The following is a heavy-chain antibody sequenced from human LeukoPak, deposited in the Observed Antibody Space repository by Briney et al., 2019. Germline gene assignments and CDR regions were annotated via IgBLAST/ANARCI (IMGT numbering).Heavy chain of an antibody. CDR2: FDPEDGET. CDR1: GYTXTELS. Sequence: ASVKVSCKVSGYTXTELSMHGVRQAPGKGLEWMGGFDPEDGETIYAQKFQGGVTMTEDTSTDTAYMELSSLRSEDTAVYYCATDRSPDSSGHYSYWGQGTLVTVSS. J-gene: IGHJ4*02. D-gene: IGHD3-22*01. V-gene: IGHV1-24*01. CDR3: ATDRSPDSSGHYSY.